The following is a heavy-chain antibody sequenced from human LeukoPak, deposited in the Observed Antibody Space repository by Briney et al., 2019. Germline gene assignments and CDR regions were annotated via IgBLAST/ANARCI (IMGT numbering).Heavy chain of an antibody. CDR1: GFTFSSYA. CDR3: AKKALQGWNSDF. V-gene: IGHV3-64*01. CDR2: ISSNGGST. D-gene: IGHD1-7*01. J-gene: IGHJ4*02. Sequence: GGSLRLSCAASGFTFSSYAMHWVRQAPGKGLEYVSAISSNGGSTYYANSVKGRFTISRDNSKNTLYLQMGSLRAEDTAVYYCAKKALQGWNSDFWGQGTLVTVSS.